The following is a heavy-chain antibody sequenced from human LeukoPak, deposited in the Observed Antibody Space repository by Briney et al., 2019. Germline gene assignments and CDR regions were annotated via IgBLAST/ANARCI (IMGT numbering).Heavy chain of an antibody. D-gene: IGHD7-27*01. V-gene: IGHV3-21*01. J-gene: IGHJ4*02. CDR1: GFTFSSYS. CDR2: ISSSSSYI. CDR3: ARDLKLGISDY. Sequence: GGSLRLSCAASGFTFSSYSMNWVRHAPGKGLERVSSISSSSSYIYYADSVKGRFTISRDNAKNSLYLQMNSLRAEDTAVYYCARDLKLGISDYWGQGTLVTVSS.